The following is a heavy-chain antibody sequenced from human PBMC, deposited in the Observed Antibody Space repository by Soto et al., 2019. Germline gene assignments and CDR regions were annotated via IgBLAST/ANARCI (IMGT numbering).Heavy chain of an antibody. CDR3: ARDPGYCSSTSCPTIYYYGMDV. D-gene: IGHD2-2*01. J-gene: IGHJ6*02. CDR2: INPNSGGT. Sequence: VSVKFSCTAAGYTFSGYYMHWVRHAHGQGLEWMGWINPNSGGTNYAQKFQGWVTMARDTSISTAYMELSRLRSDDTAVYYCARDPGYCSSTSCPTIYYYGMDVWGQGTTVTVSS. CDR1: GYTFSGYY. V-gene: IGHV1-2*04.